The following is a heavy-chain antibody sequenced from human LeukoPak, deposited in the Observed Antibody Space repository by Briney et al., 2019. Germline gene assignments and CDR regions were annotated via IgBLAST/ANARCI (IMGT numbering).Heavy chain of an antibody. J-gene: IGHJ4*02. D-gene: IGHD2-2*01. CDR2: IGAYNGNT. CDR3: ARDHQYDFDY. Sequence: ASVKVSCKASGYTFATSGISWVRQAPGQGREWMGWIGAYNGNTNYVQKFQGRVTMTTETSTSTAYMELRSLRSDDTAVYYCARDHQYDFDYWGQGTLVTVSS. V-gene: IGHV1-18*01. CDR1: GYTFATSG.